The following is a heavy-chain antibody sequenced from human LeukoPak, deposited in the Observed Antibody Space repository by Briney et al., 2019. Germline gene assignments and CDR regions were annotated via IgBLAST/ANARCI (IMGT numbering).Heavy chain of an antibody. V-gene: IGHV3-15*01. CDR2: IKTKTDGGTT. J-gene: IGHJ4*02. CDR1: GFTFSNAW. Sequence: GGSLRLSCAASGFTFSNAWMSWVRQAPGKGLEWVGRIKTKTDGGTTDYAAPVKARFTISRDDSKDTLYLQMNSLKTEDTAVYYCSSQCCSGGSCYSSVHFDYWGRGTLVTVSS. CDR3: SSQCCSGGSCYSSVHFDY. D-gene: IGHD2-15*01.